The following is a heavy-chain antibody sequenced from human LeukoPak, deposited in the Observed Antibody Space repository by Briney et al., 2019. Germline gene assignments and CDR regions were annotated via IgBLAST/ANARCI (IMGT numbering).Heavy chain of an antibody. CDR2: ISYDGSNK. D-gene: IGHD6-19*01. Sequence: PGGSLRLSCAASGFTFSSYAMHWVRQAPGKGLEWVAVISYDGSNKYYADSVKGRFTISRDNSKNTLYLQMNSLRAEDTAVYYCARGQGIAVAGNWGQGTLVTVSS. J-gene: IGHJ4*02. V-gene: IGHV3-30-3*01. CDR3: ARGQGIAVAGN. CDR1: GFTFSSYA.